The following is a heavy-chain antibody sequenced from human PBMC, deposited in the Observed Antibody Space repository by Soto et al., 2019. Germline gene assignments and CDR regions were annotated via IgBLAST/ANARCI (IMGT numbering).Heavy chain of an antibody. Sequence: QVQVVQSGAEVKKPGSSVKISCKASGRIFSSFPTSWVRQVPGQGLEWVGGVISASGSVTYAPKFQGRVTITAVNSAGIGSMELTSLTSEDTAIYYCARVGSRDAYNYVLDHWGPGTMVTVSS. CDR1: GRIFSSFP. CDR2: VISASGSV. J-gene: IGHJ1*01. CDR3: ARVGSRDAYNYVLDH. D-gene: IGHD5-18*01. V-gene: IGHV1-69*06.